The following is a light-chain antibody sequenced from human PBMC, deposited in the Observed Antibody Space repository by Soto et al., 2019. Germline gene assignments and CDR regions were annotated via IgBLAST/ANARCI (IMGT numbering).Light chain of an antibody. CDR2: AAS. CDR3: QQSYRTPHT. Sequence: DIQMTQSPSSLSASVGDRVTISCRASQGVSNYLIWYQQRQGRAPKLLIYAASNLVSGVPSRFSGSGSGTNFTLTISSLQPEDFATYYGQQSYRTPHTFGQGTKLETK. V-gene: IGKV1-39*01. J-gene: IGKJ2*01. CDR1: QGVSNY.